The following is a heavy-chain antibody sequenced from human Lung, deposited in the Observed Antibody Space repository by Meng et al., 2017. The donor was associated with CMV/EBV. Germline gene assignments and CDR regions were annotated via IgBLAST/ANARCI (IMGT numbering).Heavy chain of an antibody. D-gene: IGHD3-3*01. V-gene: IGHV4-31*01. J-gene: IGHJ6*02. Sequence: SETLSLXCTVSGCPISSGGYYWSWIRQHPGKGLEWIGYIYYSGSTYYNPSLKSQVTISVDTSTNQFSLKLSTVTAADTAVYYCASDSSVGVGILEWSPYYYYGMDVXGQGXTVTVSS. CDR2: IYYSGST. CDR1: GCPISSGGYY. CDR3: ASDSSVGVGILEWSPYYYYGMDV.